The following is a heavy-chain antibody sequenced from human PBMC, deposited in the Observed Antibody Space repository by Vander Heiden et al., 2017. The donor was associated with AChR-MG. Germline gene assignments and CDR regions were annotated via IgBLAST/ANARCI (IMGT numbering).Heavy chain of an antibody. CDR3: ATSSSLKTYNWFDP. CDR2: ISSSSSYI. J-gene: IGHJ5*02. CDR1: GFTLSSYS. V-gene: IGHV3-21*01. D-gene: IGHD6-6*01. Sequence: EVQLVESGGGLVKPGGSLRLSCAASGFTLSSYSMNWARQAPGKGLEWVSSISSSSSYIYYADSVKGRFTISRDNAKNSLYLQMNSLRAEDTAVYYCATSSSLKTYNWFDPWGQGTLVTVSS.